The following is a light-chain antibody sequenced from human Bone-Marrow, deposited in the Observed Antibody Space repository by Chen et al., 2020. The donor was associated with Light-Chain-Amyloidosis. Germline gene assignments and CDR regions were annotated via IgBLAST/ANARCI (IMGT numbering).Light chain of an antibody. J-gene: IGLJ2*01. CDR3: SSDRSSSVV. V-gene: IGLV2-14*01. Sequence: QSALTQPAPVSGSPGQSITISCTGTSSDVGGYNYVSWYQQHPGKSPKLMIYDVSNRPSGVSNRCSGSKSGNTASLTISGRQAEDEADYYCSSDRSSSVVFGGGTKLTVL. CDR2: DVS. CDR1: SSDVGGYNY.